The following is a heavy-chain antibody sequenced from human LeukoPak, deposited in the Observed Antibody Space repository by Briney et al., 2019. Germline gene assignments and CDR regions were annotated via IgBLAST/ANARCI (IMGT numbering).Heavy chain of an antibody. CDR1: GYSFTSYA. CDR3: ATGMVRGVNLDY. D-gene: IGHD3-10*01. CDR2: INAGNGNT. V-gene: IGHV1-3*01. J-gene: IGHJ4*02. Sequence: ASVKVSCKPSGYSFTSYATHWVRQDPGQRLEWMGGINAGNGNTKYSQKCQGRVTITRDTSASTAYMELSSLRSEDTAVYYCATGMVRGVNLDYWGQGTLVTVSS.